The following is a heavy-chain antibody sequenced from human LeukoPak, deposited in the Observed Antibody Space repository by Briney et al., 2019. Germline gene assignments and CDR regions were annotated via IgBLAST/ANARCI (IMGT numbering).Heavy chain of an antibody. V-gene: IGHV1-8*01. Sequence: ASVKVSCKASGYTFTSYDINWVRQATGQGLEWMGWMNPNSGNTGYAQRFQGRVTMTRNTSISTAYMELSSLRSEDTAVYYCARSYSYGSRPFFDYWGQGTLVTVSS. CDR2: MNPNSGNT. CDR3: ARSYSYGSRPFFDY. J-gene: IGHJ4*02. D-gene: IGHD5-18*01. CDR1: GYTFTSYD.